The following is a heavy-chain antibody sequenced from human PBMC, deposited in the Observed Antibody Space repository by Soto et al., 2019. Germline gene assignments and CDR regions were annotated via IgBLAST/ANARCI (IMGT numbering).Heavy chain of an antibody. V-gene: IGHV3-30-3*01. D-gene: IGHD3-3*01. CDR2: ISYDGSNK. CDR3: ARDRRFVEWLGGMDV. Sequence: GGSLRLSCAASGFTFSSYATHWVRQSPGKGLEWVAVISYDGSNKYYADSVKGRFTISRDNSKNTLYLQMNSLRAEDTAVYYCARDRRFVEWLGGMDVWGQGTTVTVSS. CDR1: GFTFSSYA. J-gene: IGHJ6*02.